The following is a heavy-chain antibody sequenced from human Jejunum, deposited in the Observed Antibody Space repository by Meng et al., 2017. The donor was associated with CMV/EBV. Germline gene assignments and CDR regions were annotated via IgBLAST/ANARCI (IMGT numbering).Heavy chain of an antibody. D-gene: IGHD1-26*01. Sequence: QGQLQGAAPGSVKSSQTLSLTCTVSCGSISSGDYYWSWIRQPPGKGLEWIGCIYYSGSTYYNPSLKGRVTISVDTSKNRFSLNLSSVTAADTAVYYCARGQRSYSGSYPEWFDPWGQGTLVTVSS. J-gene: IGHJ5*02. CDR2: IYYSGST. CDR1: CGSISSGDYY. CDR3: ARGQRSYSGSYPEWFDP. V-gene: IGHV4-30-4*01.